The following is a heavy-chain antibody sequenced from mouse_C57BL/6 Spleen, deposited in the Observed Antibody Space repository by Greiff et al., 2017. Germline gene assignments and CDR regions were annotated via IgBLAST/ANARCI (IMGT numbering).Heavy chain of an antibody. Sequence: EVMLVESGGGLVQPGGSLKLSCAASGFTFSDYYMYWVRQTPEKRLEWVAYISNGGGSTYYPDTVKGRFTISRDNAKNTLYLQMSRLKSEDTAMYYCARQDGYYGAYWGQGTLVTVSA. CDR2: ISNGGGST. D-gene: IGHD2-3*01. CDR3: ARQDGYYGAY. CDR1: GFTFSDYY. J-gene: IGHJ3*01. V-gene: IGHV5-12*01.